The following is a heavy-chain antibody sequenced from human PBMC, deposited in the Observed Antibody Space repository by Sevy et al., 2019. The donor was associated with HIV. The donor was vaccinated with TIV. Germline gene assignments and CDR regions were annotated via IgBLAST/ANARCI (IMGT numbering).Heavy chain of an antibody. V-gene: IGHV4-39*01. CDR3: ARRGSWSFYFDY. J-gene: IGHJ4*02. CDR2: IYYTATT. D-gene: IGHD6-13*01. CDR1: DDSISSSNYF. Sequence: SETLSLTCSVSDDSISSSNYFWGWIRQPPGKGLEWIGSIYYTATTYYNPSLKSRFTLSVDTSKKQFSLKLSSVTAADTAVYYCARRGSWSFYFDYWGQGILVTVSS.